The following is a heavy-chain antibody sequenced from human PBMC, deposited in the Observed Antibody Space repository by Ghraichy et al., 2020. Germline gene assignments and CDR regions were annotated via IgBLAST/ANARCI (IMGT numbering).Heavy chain of an antibody. Sequence: LTCAASGFTFSSYWMSWVRQAPGKGLEWVANIKQDGSEKYYVDSVKGRFTISRDNAKNSLYLQMNSLRAEDTAVYYCARVTLPIVVVPAAPDYWGQGTLVTVSS. D-gene: IGHD2-2*01. CDR2: IKQDGSEK. CDR3: ARVTLPIVVVPAAPDY. CDR1: GFTFSSYW. V-gene: IGHV3-7*03. J-gene: IGHJ4*02.